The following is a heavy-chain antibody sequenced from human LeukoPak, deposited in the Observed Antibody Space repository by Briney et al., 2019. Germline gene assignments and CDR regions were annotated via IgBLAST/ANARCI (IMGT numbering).Heavy chain of an antibody. CDR3: AKASGGSYYTGYYFDY. J-gene: IGHJ4*02. CDR2: LSWNSGSI. V-gene: IGHV3-9*01. Sequence: GGSLRLSCAASGFTFDDYAMHWVRQAPGKGLEWVSGLSWNSGSIGYADSVKGRFTISRDNAKNSLYLQMNSLRAEDTALYYCAKASGGSYYTGYYFDYWGQGTLVTVSS. CDR1: GFTFDDYA. D-gene: IGHD1-26*01.